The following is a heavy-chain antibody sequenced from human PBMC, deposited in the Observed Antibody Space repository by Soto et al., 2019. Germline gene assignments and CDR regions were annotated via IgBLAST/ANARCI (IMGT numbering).Heavy chain of an antibody. D-gene: IGHD6-19*01. J-gene: IGHJ4*02. CDR1: AFTFSSYG. CDR2: ISYDGSNK. V-gene: IGHV3-30-3*01. CDR3: ASGMAVAANLGDYFDF. Sequence: QVQLVESGGGVVQPGTSLRLSCAASAFTFSSYGMHWVRQAPGKGLEWVAVISYDGSNKYYGDSVKGRFTISRDNSKNTLYLQMNSLRAEDTAVYYCASGMAVAANLGDYFDFWGQGTLVTVSP.